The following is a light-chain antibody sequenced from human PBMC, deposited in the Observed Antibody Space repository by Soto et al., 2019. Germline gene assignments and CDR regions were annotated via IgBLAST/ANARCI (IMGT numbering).Light chain of an antibody. J-gene: IGKJ4*01. Sequence: EIVMTQSPATLSVSPGERATLSCRASQSVSSNLAWYQQKPGQAPRLLIYHASTRATGIPARFSGSGSGTEFTLTNSSLQSEDIAVYYCQQYNKWPLTFGGGSKVEIK. CDR2: HAS. CDR3: QQYNKWPLT. CDR1: QSVSSN. V-gene: IGKV3-15*01.